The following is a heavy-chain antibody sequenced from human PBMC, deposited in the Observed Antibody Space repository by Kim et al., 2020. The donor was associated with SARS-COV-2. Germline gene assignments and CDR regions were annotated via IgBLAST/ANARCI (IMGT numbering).Heavy chain of an antibody. V-gene: IGHV4-59*01. CDR2: GTT. CDR3: ARDTAAGLDY. Sequence: GTTNYNPALQSRVTISVDTSRNQFSLRLNSVTAADTAFYYGARDTAAGLDYWGQGTLVTVSS. D-gene: IGHD6-13*01. J-gene: IGHJ4*02.